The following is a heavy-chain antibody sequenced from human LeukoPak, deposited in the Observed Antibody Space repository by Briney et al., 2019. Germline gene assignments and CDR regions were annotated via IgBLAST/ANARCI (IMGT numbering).Heavy chain of an antibody. V-gene: IGHV3-15*01. CDR3: TTPRHYSSSSGIPRDRNWYFDL. CDR2: IKSKTDGGTT. D-gene: IGHD6-13*01. Sequence: PGGSLRLSCAASGFTFSSYEMNWVRQAPGKGLEWVGRIKSKTDGGTTDYAAPVKGRFTISRDDSKNTLYLQMNSLKTEDTAVYYCTTPRHYSSSSGIPRDRNWYFDLWGRGTLVTVSS. J-gene: IGHJ2*01. CDR1: GFTFSSYE.